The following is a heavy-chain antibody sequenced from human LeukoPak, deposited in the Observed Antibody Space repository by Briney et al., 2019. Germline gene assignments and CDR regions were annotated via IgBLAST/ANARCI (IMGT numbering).Heavy chain of an antibody. Sequence: SETLSLTCTVSGGSISSYYWSWIRQPPGKGLEWIGYIYYSGSTNYNPSLKSRVTISVDTSKNQFSLKLSSVTAADTAVYYCAGTRRYCSGGSCYNWFDPWGQGILVTVSS. CDR2: IYYSGST. V-gene: IGHV4-59*01. D-gene: IGHD2-15*01. CDR1: GGSISSYY. J-gene: IGHJ5*02. CDR3: AGTRRYCSGGSCYNWFDP.